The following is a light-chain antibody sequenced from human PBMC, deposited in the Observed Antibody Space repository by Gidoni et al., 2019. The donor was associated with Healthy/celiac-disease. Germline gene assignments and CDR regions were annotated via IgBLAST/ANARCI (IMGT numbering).Light chain of an antibody. CDR2: GNS. CDR3: QSYDSSLSAVV. V-gene: IGLV1-40*01. Sequence: QSVLPQPPSASGAPGQRLTISCTGSSSTIGAGYDVHWYPQHPGTAPKLLIYGNSNRPSGVPDRFSGSKSGTSASLAITGLQAEDEADYYCQSYDSSLSAVVFGGGTKLTVL. CDR1: SSTIGAGYD. J-gene: IGLJ2*01.